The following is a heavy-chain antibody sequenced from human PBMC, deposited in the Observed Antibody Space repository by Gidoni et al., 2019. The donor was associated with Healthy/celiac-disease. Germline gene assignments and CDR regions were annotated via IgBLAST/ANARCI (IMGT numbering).Heavy chain of an antibody. CDR3: AKAHYDFWSGYYSPLPYYYYGMDV. CDR1: GFTFSSYG. CDR2: ISYDGSNK. Sequence: QVQLVESGGGVVQPGRSLRLSCAASGFTFSSYGMPWVRQAPGKGLEWVAVISYDGSNKYYADSVKGRFTISRDNSKNTLYLQMNSLRAEDTAVYYCAKAHYDFWSGYYSPLPYYYYGMDVWGQGTTVTVSS. J-gene: IGHJ6*02. D-gene: IGHD3-3*01. V-gene: IGHV3-30*18.